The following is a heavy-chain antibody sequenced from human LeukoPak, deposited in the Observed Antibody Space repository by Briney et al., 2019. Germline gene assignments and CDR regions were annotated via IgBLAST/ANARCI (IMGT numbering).Heavy chain of an antibody. J-gene: IGHJ4*02. Sequence: PGGSLRLSCAASGFTFNSYAIHWVRQAPGKGLEWVSIILYTGSDKFYADSVKGRFSISRDNSKNMVYLHMNSLRPDDTAVYYCARDWGGSSPFDSWGQGTLVTVSS. CDR2: ILYTGSDK. CDR1: GFTFNSYA. CDR3: ARDWGGSSPFDS. D-gene: IGHD2-21*01. V-gene: IGHV3-30*01.